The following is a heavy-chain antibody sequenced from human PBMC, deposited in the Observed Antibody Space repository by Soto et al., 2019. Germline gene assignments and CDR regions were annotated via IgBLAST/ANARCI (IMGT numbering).Heavy chain of an antibody. CDR2: IDNSGDGS. CDR1: GFIFRNHV. D-gene: IGHD3-3*01. V-gene: IGHV3-23*05. Sequence: GVLRLSCAASGFIFRNHVLNWVRQAPGKGLEWVSAIDNSGDGSFYADSVKGRFIISRDNSKDTVFLHMNNLRPEDTAFYYCAKIPSRGMIFGAGSWGQGTLVTVSS. J-gene: IGHJ5*02. CDR3: AKIPSRGMIFGAGS.